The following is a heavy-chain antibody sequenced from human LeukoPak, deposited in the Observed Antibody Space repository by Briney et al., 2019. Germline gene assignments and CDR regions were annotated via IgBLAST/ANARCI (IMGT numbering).Heavy chain of an antibody. CDR2: IWYDGSNK. D-gene: IGHD2-15*01. J-gene: IGHJ4*02. CDR1: GFIFSNYA. CDR3: ASSIASTYYFDY. V-gene: IGHV3-33*01. Sequence: PGGSLRLSCAASGFIFSNYAMYWVRQAPGKGLEWVAVIWYDGSNKDYADSVEGRFTISRDNSKNTLFLQMNSLRAEDTAVYYCASSIASTYYFDYWGQGYQVTVSS.